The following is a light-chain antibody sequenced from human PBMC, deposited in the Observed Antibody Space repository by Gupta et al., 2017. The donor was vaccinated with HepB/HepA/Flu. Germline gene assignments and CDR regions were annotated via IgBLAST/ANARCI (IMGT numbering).Light chain of an antibody. V-gene: IGLV3-25*03. CDR2: KDS. CDR1: ALPNQY. J-gene: IGLJ2*01. Sequence: SYELTQPPSVSVSPGQTARITCSGDALPNQYAYWYQQKPGQAPVLVIYKDSERPSGIPERFSGSSSGTTVTLTISGGQAEDEADYYCQSADSSGTYVVFGGGTKLTVL. CDR3: QSADSSGTYVV.